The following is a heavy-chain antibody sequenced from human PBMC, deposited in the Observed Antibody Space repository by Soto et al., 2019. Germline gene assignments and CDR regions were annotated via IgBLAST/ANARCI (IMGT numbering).Heavy chain of an antibody. V-gene: IGHV3-30-3*01. Sequence: GGSLRLSCAASGFTFSSYAMHRVRQAPGKGLEWVAVISYDGSNKYYADSVKGRFTISRDNSKNTLYLQMNSLRAEDTAVYYCARSTTVTTFGSYWGQGPLVTVSS. D-gene: IGHD4-17*01. CDR3: ARSTTVTTFGSY. CDR1: GFTFSSYA. CDR2: ISYDGSNK. J-gene: IGHJ4*02.